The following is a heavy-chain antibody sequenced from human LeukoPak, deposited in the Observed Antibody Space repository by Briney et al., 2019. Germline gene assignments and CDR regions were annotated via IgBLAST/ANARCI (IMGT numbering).Heavy chain of an antibody. J-gene: IGHJ4*02. D-gene: IGHD6-13*01. CDR3: ARGIAAAGDPSPIDY. CDR1: GGSISSGGYY. Sequence: SETLSLTCTVSGGSISSGGYYWSWIRQHPGKGLEWIGYIYYSGSTNYNPSLKSRVTISVDTSKNQFSLKLSSVTAADTAVYYCARGIAAAGDPSPIDYWGQGTLVTVSS. CDR2: IYYSGST. V-gene: IGHV4-61*08.